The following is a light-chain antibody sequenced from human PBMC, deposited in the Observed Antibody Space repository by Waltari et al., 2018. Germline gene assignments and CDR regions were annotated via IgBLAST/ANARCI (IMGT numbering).Light chain of an antibody. J-gene: IGLJ2*01. V-gene: IGLV4-69*01. CDR3: QTWGTVL. CDR1: SGHSSYA. CDR2: LNSDGSH. Sequence: QLVLTQSPSASASLGASAKLTCTLRSGHSSYAIAWHQQQPEKGPRFLMKLNSDGSHSKGDGIPDRFSGSSSGAERYLTISSLQSEDEADYYCQTWGTVLFGGGTKLTVL.